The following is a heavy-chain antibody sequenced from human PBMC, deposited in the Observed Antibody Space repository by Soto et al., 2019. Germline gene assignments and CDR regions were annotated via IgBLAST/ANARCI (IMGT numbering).Heavy chain of an antibody. J-gene: IGHJ5*02. Sequence: GGSLRLSCSASGFTFSSYSMYWVRQAPGKGLEYVSAISNTGGGTYYADSVKGRFTISRDNSKNTLYLQMSSLRTEDAAVYYCVKALVRGVINHWFDPWGQGTLVTVSS. CDR3: VKALVRGVINHWFDP. CDR1: GFTFSSYS. CDR2: ISNTGGGT. D-gene: IGHD3-10*01. V-gene: IGHV3-64D*08.